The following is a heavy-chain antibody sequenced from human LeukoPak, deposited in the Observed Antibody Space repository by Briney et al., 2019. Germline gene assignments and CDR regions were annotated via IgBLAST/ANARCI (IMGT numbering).Heavy chain of an antibody. J-gene: IGHJ4*02. V-gene: IGHV4-59*08. CDR3: ARHHYDSSGPAFDY. CDR2: IYYSGST. Sequence: SETLSLTCTVSGGSISSYYWSWIRQPTGKGLEWIGYIYYSGSTNYNPSLKSRVTISVDTSKNQFSLKLSSVTAADTAVYYCARHHYDSSGPAFDYWGQGTLVTVSS. CDR1: GGSISSYY. D-gene: IGHD3-22*01.